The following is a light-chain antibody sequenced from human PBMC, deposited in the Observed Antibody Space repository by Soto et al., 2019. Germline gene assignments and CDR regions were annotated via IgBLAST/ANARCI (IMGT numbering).Light chain of an antibody. CDR1: QSISSW. Sequence: DIQMTQSPSTLSASVGDRVTITCRASQSISSWLAWYQHKPGKAPKLLIYKASSLESGVPSRFSGSGSGTEVTLAISSLQADDFANYYCQQYKSYSLTFGGGTKVEIK. J-gene: IGKJ4*01. CDR2: KAS. CDR3: QQYKSYSLT. V-gene: IGKV1-5*03.